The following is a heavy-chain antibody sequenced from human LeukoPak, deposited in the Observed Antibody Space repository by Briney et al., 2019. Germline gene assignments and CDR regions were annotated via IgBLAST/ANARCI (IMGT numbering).Heavy chain of an antibody. J-gene: IGHJ5*02. CDR1: GGSFSGYY. D-gene: IGHD2-2*01. CDR2: INHSGST. Sequence: PSETLSLTCAVYGGSFSGYYWSWIRQPPGKGLEWIGEINHSGSTNYNPSLKSRVTISVDTSKNQFSLKLSSVTAADTAVYYCASGIVVARRNWFDPWGQGTLVTVSS. CDR3: ASGIVVARRNWFDP. V-gene: IGHV4-34*01.